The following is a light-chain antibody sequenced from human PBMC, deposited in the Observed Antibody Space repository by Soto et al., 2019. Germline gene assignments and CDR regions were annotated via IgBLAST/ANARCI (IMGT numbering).Light chain of an antibody. V-gene: IGKV3-20*01. CDR3: QQYGGSLSA. CDR2: GAS. CDR1: QSVTSN. Sequence: EIVMTQSPATLSVSPGDRATLSCRASQSVTSNLAWYQQKPGQAPRLLIYGASSRATGIPDRFSGSGSGTDFTLTISRLEPEDFAVYYCQQYGGSLSAFGGGTKVDIK. J-gene: IGKJ4*01.